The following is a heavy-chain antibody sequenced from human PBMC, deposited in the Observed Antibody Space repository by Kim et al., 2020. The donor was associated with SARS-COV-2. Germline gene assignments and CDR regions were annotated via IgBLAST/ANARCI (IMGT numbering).Heavy chain of an antibody. J-gene: IGHJ4*02. CDR3: ARALDYYDRSAYYD. D-gene: IGHD3-22*01. CDR2: IYYSGNT. V-gene: IGHV4-39*01. CDR1: GGSISTSSYY. Sequence: SETLSLTCTVSGGSISTSSYYWGWIRQPPGKGLEWIGNIYYSGNTYYYSSLKSRVTIFLDTSKNQFTLKLSSVTAADTAVYYCARALDYYDRSAYYDWGQGTLVTVSS.